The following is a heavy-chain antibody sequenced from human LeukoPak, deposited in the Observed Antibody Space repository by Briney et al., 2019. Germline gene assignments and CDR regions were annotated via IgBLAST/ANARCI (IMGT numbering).Heavy chain of an antibody. D-gene: IGHD3-22*01. J-gene: IGHJ6*03. CDR3: ARDRLGDSSGYYTKYYYYMDV. CDR1: GGSISSYY. Sequence: SETLSLTCTVSGGSISSYYWSRIRQPAGRGLEWIGRIYTSGSTNYNPSLKSRVTMSVDTSKNQFSLKLSSVTAADTAVYYCARDRLGDSSGYYTKYYYYMDVWGKGTTVTISS. CDR2: IYTSGST. V-gene: IGHV4-4*07.